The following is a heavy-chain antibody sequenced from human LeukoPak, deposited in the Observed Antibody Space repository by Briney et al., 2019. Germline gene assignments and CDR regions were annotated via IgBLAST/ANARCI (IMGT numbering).Heavy chain of an antibody. D-gene: IGHD4-23*01. CDR1: GGSFSGYY. J-gene: IGHJ4*02. CDR3: ARSLRWYRPIDH. CDR2: INHSGST. Sequence: PSETLSLTCAVYGGSFSGYYWSWIRQPPGKGLEWIGEINHSGSTNYNPSLKSRVTISVDTSKNQFSLKLSSVTAADTAVYYCARSLRWYRPIDHWGQGTLVTVSS. V-gene: IGHV4-34*01.